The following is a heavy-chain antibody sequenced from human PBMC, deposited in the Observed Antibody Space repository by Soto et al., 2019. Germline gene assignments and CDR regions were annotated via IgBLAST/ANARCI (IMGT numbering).Heavy chain of an antibody. Sequence: SCKASGYTFNNFAMHWVRQAPGKGLEWVAFISYDGTYKYYADSVRGRFTVYRDNSKSTLFLQMNSLKFEDTAVYVCANEVDVAFSSLQYGMDVWGQGTTVTVSS. V-gene: IGHV3-30*14. CDR3: ANEVDVAFSSLQYGMDV. CDR2: ISYDGTYK. CDR1: GYTFNNFA. D-gene: IGHD5-12*01. J-gene: IGHJ6*02.